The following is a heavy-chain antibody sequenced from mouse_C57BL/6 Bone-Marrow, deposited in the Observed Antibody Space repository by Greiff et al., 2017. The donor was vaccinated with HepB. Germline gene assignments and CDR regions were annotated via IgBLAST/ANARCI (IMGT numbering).Heavy chain of an antibody. J-gene: IGHJ2*01. CDR3: ARSGYGSSYGY. V-gene: IGHV1-63*01. CDR2: IYPGGGYT. Sequence: LVESGAELVRPGTSVKMSCKASGYTFTNYWIGWAKQRPGHGLEWIGDIYPGGGYTNYNEKFKGKATLTADKSSSTAYMQFSSLTSEDSAIYYCARSGYGSSYGYWGQGTTLTVSS. CDR1: GYTFTNYW. D-gene: IGHD1-1*01.